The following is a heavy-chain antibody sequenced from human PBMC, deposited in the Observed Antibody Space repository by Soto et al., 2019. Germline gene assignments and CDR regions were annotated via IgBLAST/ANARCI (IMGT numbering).Heavy chain of an antibody. D-gene: IGHD2-2*02. J-gene: IGHJ3*02. CDR2: INPNSGGT. CDR1: GYTFTGYY. V-gene: IGHV1-2*02. Sequence: ASVKVSCKASGYTFTGYYMHWVRQAPGQGLEWMGWINPNSGGTNYAQKFQGRVTMTRDTSISTAYMELSRLRSDDTAVYYCARPSSNTPPLCAFDIWGQGTMVTVS. CDR3: ARPSSNTPPLCAFDI.